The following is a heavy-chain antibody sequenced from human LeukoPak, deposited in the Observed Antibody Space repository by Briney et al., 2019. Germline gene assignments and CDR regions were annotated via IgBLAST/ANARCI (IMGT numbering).Heavy chain of an antibody. CDR3: ARDGERAFDI. CDR1: GYTFTSHD. CDR2: MNPNTGKT. V-gene: IGHV1-8*01. D-gene: IGHD4-17*01. Sequence: ASVQVSCKASGYTFTSHDINWVRQAAGQGLEWMGWMNPNTGKTGYAQNFQGRVTMTRSTSISTAYLELGSLRSEDTAVYYCARDGERAFDIWGRGTKVTVSS. J-gene: IGHJ3*02.